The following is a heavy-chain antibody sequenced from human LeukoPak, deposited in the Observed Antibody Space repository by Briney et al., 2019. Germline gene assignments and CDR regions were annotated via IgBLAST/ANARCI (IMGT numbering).Heavy chain of an antibody. V-gene: IGHV3-48*01. D-gene: IGHD4-23*01. CDR1: GFTFSSYG. CDR2: ISSPSSTI. J-gene: IGHJ4*02. CDR3: ARVHTVVTPFDS. Sequence: TGGSLRLSCAASGFTFSSYGMNWVRQAPGKGLEWVSYISSPSSTIYYADSVKGRFTISRDNAKSSLYLQMNSLRAEDTAVYYCARVHTVVTPFDSWGQGTLVTVSS.